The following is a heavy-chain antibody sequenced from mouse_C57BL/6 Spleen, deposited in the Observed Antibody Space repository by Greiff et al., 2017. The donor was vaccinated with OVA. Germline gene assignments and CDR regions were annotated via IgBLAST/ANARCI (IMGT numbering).Heavy chain of an antibody. J-gene: IGHJ1*03. CDR1: GYTFTDYY. CDR3: ASPFYYDYDVGWYFDV. CDR2: INPNNGGT. Sequence: EVQLQQSGPELVKPGASVKISCKASGYTFTDYYMNWVKQSHGKSLEWIGDINPNNGGTSYNQKFKGKATLTVDKSSSTAYMELRSLTSEDSAVYYCASPFYYDYDVGWYFDVWGTGTTVTVSS. D-gene: IGHD2-4*01. V-gene: IGHV1-26*01.